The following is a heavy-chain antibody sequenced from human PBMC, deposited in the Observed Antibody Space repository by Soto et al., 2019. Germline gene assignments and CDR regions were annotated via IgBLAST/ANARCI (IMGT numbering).Heavy chain of an antibody. J-gene: IGHJ6*03. V-gene: IGHV3-23*01. D-gene: IGHD2-2*01. CDR1: GFTFSSYA. CDR3: ADIVVASHYYMDV. CDR2: ISGSGGST. Sequence: GGSLRLSCAASGFTFSSYAMSWVRQAPGKGLEWVSAISGSGGSTYYADSVKGRFTISRDNSKNTLYLQMNSLRAEDTAVYYCADIVVASHYYMDVWGKGTTVTVSS.